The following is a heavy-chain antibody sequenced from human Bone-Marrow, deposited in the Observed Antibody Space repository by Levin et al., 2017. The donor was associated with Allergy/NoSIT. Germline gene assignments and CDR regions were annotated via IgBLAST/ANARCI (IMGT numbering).Heavy chain of an antibody. CDR1: GFTLSNVW. V-gene: IGHV3-15*01. Sequence: LSLTCVASGFTLSNVWMSWVRQAPGKGLEWVGRIKSKTDGGSPDYAAPVKGRFTISRDDSKNILYLHMYSLKTDDAAVYYCATEIPNTYYYESSGFDDWGQGTRVTVSS. J-gene: IGHJ4*02. D-gene: IGHD3-22*01. CDR2: IKSKTDGGSP. CDR3: ATEIPNTYYYESSGFDD.